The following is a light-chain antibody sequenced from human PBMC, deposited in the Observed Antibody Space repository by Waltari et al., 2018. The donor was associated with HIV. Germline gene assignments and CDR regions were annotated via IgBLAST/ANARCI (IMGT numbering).Light chain of an antibody. J-gene: IGKJ1*01. Sequence: DIQMTQSPSTLSASVGDRVTITCRASQSIIVWLAWYQQKPGKGPKLLTYKATSLESGVPARFSGSGSGTEFTLTIGSLQPDDFATYYCQQYYSSPGTFGQGTKVEIK. CDR3: QQYYSSPGT. CDR2: KAT. V-gene: IGKV1-5*03. CDR1: QSIIVW.